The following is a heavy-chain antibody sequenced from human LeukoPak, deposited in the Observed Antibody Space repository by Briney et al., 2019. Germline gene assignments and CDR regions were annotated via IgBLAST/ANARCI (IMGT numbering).Heavy chain of an antibody. CDR3: AYSYDKGGNYYSRFDD. CDR2: IYWNDHK. J-gene: IGHJ4*02. CDR1: GFSLSTSGVG. Sequence: SGPTLVKPTQTLTLTCTFSGFSLSTSGVGVGWIRQPPGKALEWLALIYWNDHKAYSPVVRSRLTVTKDTSKNQVVLTMTNMDPVDTATYYCAYSYDKGGNYYSRFDDWGQGSQVTVSS. D-gene: IGHD3-10*01. V-gene: IGHV2-5*01.